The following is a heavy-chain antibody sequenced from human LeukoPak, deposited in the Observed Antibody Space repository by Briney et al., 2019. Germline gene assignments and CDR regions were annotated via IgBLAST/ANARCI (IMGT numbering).Heavy chain of an antibody. V-gene: IGHV1-2*06. CDR2: INPNSGGT. CDR3: ARDTPTYYYDSSGYYPAAFDI. Sequence: ASVKVSCKASGYTFTGYYMHWVRQAPGQGLEWMGRINPNSGGTNYAQKFQGRVTMTRDTSISTAYMELSRLRSDDTAVYYCARDTPTYYYDSSGYYPAAFDIWGQGTMVTVSS. CDR1: GYTFTGYY. D-gene: IGHD3-22*01. J-gene: IGHJ3*02.